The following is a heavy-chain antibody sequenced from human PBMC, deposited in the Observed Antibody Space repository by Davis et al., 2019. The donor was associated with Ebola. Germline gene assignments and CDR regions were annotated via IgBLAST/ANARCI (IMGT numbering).Heavy chain of an antibody. V-gene: IGHV3-33*08. D-gene: IGHD1-26*01. CDR2: IWSDGKRK. CDR3: ARDKIGSYSFDY. J-gene: IGHJ4*02. CDR1: GFTFSSYE. Sequence: GESLKISCAASGFTFSSYEMNWIRQAPGKGLEWVAAIWSDGKRKEHADSMKGRFTVSRDNSKNSLYLQMDSLKTEDTAVYYCARDKIGSYSFDYWGQGTPVTVSS.